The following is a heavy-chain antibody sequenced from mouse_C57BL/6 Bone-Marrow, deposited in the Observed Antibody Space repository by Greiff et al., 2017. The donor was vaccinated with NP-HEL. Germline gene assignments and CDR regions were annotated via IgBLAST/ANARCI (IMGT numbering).Heavy chain of an antibody. D-gene: IGHD3-2*02. CDR2: ISDGGSYT. J-gene: IGHJ3*01. V-gene: IGHV5-4*01. CDR3: ATAQASFAY. CDR1: GFTFSSYA. Sequence: VESGGGLVKPGGSLKLSCAASGFTFSSYAMSWVRQTPEKRLEWVATISDGGSYTYYPDNVKGRFTISRDNAKNNLYLQMSHLKSEDTAMYYWATAQASFAYWGQGTLVTVSA.